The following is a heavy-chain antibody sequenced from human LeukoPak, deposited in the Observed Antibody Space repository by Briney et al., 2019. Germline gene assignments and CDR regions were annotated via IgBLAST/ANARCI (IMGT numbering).Heavy chain of an antibody. J-gene: IGHJ6*03. D-gene: IGHD1-26*01. Sequence: ASVRVSCKASGYTFTSYDINWVRQATGQGLEWMGWMNPNSGNTGYAQKFQGRVTITRNTSISTAYMELSSLRSEDTAVYYCARGRWVGATRLNYMDVWGKGTTVTVSS. CDR3: ARGRWVGATRLNYMDV. CDR2: MNPNSGNT. CDR1: GYTFTSYD. V-gene: IGHV1-8*03.